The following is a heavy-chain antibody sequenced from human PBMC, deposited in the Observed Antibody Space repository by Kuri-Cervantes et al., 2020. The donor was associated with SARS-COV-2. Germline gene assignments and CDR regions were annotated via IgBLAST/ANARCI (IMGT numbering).Heavy chain of an antibody. V-gene: IGHV3-30-3*01. J-gene: IGHJ1*01. CDR2: ISYDGSNK. CDR1: GFTFSSYA. Sequence: GESLKISCAASGFTFSSYAMHWVRQAPGKGLEWVAVISYDGSNKYYADSVKGRFTISRDNAKNSLYLQMNSLRAEDMALYYCAKDLYGSGSSPGAFDIWGQGTLVTVSS. D-gene: IGHD3-10*01. CDR3: AKDLYGSGSSPGAFDI.